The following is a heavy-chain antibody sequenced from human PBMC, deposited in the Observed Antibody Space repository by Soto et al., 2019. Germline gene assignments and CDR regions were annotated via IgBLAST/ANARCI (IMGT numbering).Heavy chain of an antibody. CDR2: ISGSGGST. CDR3: AKDAGYYDSSGLPYWYFDL. Sequence: EVQLLESGGGLVQPGGSLRLSCAASGFTFSSYAMSWVRQAPGKGLEWVSAISGSGGSTYYADSVKGRLTISRDNSKNTLYLQMNSLRAEDTAVYYCAKDAGYYDSSGLPYWYFDLWGRGTLVTVSS. V-gene: IGHV3-23*01. CDR1: GFTFSSYA. D-gene: IGHD3-22*01. J-gene: IGHJ2*01.